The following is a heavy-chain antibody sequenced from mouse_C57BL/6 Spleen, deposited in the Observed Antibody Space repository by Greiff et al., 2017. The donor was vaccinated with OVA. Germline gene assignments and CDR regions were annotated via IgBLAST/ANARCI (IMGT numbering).Heavy chain of an antibody. J-gene: IGHJ3*01. CDR1: GYTFTDYN. CDR2: INPNNGGT. D-gene: IGHD1-1*01. V-gene: IGHV1-18*01. Sequence: VQLQQSGPELVKPGASVKIPCKASGYTFTDYNMDWVKQSHGKSLEWIGDINPNNGGTIYNQKFKGKATLTVDKSSSTAYMELRSLTSEDTAVDYGARGGYGSSYWFAYWGQGTLVTVSA. CDR3: ARGGYGSSYWFAY.